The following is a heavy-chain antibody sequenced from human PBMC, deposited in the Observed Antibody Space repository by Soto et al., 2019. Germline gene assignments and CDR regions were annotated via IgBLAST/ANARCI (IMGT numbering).Heavy chain of an antibody. CDR2: FSLSGTT. J-gene: IGHJ4*02. Sequence: SETLSLTCTVSGASITGSSYWSWIRQPAGKGLEWIGRFSLSGTTNYNPSLRSRVTMSADVSKNQFSLRLTSVTAADTALYYCARGMTPPGAPAWYYFDSWGQGTLVTVS. CDR3: ARGMTPPGAPAWYYFDS. V-gene: IGHV4-4*07. D-gene: IGHD2-8*02. CDR1: GASITGSSY.